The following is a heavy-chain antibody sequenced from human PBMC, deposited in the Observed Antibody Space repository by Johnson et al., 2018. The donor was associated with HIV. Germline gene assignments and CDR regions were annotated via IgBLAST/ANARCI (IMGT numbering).Heavy chain of an antibody. CDR1: GSTFDDYG. J-gene: IGHJ3*01. CDR2: FNRNGGRT. D-gene: IGHD3-3*01. Sequence: EVQLVESGGGVVRPGGSLRLSCAASGSTFDDYGMNWVRQAPGKGLEWVTGFNRNGGRTGYADSVKGRFTISRDNAKNALYMQMNSLRAEDTVLYYCARVTIFGVTKVDALDFWGLGTLVTVSS. CDR3: ARVTIFGVTKVDALDF. V-gene: IGHV3-20*04.